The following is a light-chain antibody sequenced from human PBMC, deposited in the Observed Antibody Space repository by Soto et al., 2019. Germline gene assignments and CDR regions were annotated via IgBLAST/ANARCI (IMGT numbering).Light chain of an antibody. CDR2: EVS. V-gene: IGLV2-23*02. Sequence: QSVLTQPASVSGSPGQSITISCTGTSGDVGSYNLVSWYQQHPGKAPKLMIYEVSKRPSGVSNRFSGSKSGNTASLTISGLQAEDEADYYCCSYARSSTYVFGTGTKVTVL. CDR3: CSYARSSTYV. CDR1: SGDVGSYNL. J-gene: IGLJ1*01.